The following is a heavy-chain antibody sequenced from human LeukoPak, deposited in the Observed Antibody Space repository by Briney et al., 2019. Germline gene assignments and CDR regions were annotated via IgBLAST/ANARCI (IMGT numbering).Heavy chain of an antibody. Sequence: GASVKVSCKASGGTFSSYAISWVRQAPGQGLEWMGGIIPIFGTANYAQKFQGRVTITTVESTSTAYMELSSLRSEDTAVYYCARDRGIAARLNWFDPWGQGTLVTVSS. CDR3: ARDRGIAARLNWFDP. CDR2: IIPIFGTA. V-gene: IGHV1-69*05. J-gene: IGHJ5*02. D-gene: IGHD6-6*01. CDR1: GGTFSSYA.